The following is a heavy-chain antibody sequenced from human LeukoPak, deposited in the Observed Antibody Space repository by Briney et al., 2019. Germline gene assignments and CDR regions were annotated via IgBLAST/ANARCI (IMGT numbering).Heavy chain of an antibody. Sequence: QSGGSLRLSCAASGFTFDDYAMHWVRQAPGKGLEWVSGISWNSGSIGCADSVKGRFTISRDNAKNSLYLQMNSLRAEDTALYYCAKDLEAVTTGYLFDYWGQGTLVTVSS. CDR3: AKDLEAVTTGYLFDY. CDR2: ISWNSGSI. CDR1: GFTFDDYA. V-gene: IGHV3-9*01. J-gene: IGHJ4*02. D-gene: IGHD4-17*01.